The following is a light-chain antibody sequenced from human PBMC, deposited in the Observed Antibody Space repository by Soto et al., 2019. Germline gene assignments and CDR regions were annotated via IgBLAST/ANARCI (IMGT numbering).Light chain of an antibody. Sequence: EILMTQSPATLSVSPGERVTFSCRASQSVSFYLAWYQQKPGQAPRLLIYDASTRATGIPVRFSGSGPGTEFTLTISSLQSEDFATYYCQHYNSYSEAFGQGTKVDIK. CDR2: DAS. CDR3: QHYNSYSEA. J-gene: IGKJ1*01. V-gene: IGKV3-15*01. CDR1: QSVSFY.